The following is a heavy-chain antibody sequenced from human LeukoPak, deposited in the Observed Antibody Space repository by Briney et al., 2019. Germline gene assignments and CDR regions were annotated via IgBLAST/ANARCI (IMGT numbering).Heavy chain of an antibody. V-gene: IGHV4-59*01. D-gene: IGHD5-24*01. Sequence: SETLSLTCTVSGGSISSYYWSWIRQPPGKGLEWIGYIYYSGSTNYNPSLKSRVTISVDTSKNQFSLKLSSVTAADTAVYYCARVKRDGYNSPYYYMDVWGKGTTVTVSS. CDR3: ARVKRDGYNSPYYYMDV. J-gene: IGHJ6*03. CDR2: IYYSGST. CDR1: GGSISSYY.